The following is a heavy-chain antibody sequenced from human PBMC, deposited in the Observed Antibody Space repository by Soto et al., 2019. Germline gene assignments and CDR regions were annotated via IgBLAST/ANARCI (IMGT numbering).Heavy chain of an antibody. CDR2: IWPGDSDT. Sequence: PGESLKISCKASGYTFTNHWIAWVRQLPGKGLEWMGIIWPGDSDTTYSPSFQGQVTISADKSISTAYLQWSSLQASDAAMYYCASQLAWGDVRKSMDFWGKGTTVTVSS. J-gene: IGHJ6*03. CDR1: GYTFTNHW. D-gene: IGHD3-16*01. CDR3: ASQLAWGDVRKSMDF. V-gene: IGHV5-51*01.